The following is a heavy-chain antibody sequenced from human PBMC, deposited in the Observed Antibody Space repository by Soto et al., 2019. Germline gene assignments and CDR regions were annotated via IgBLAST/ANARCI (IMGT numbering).Heavy chain of an antibody. D-gene: IGHD1-20*01. CDR2: IRDRVHSYST. J-gene: IGHJ4*02. CDR1: GLTFSDHY. V-gene: IGHV3-72*01. CDR3: VSLWSVTGSRDY. Sequence: EVQLVESGGGLVQPGGSLRLSCAVSGLTFSDHYMGWVRQAPGKGLDWVGRIRDRVHSYSTEYAASVKGRFTISRDDSRNSLYLQMNSLKMEDMAVFYCVSLWSVTGSRDYWGRGTLVTVSS.